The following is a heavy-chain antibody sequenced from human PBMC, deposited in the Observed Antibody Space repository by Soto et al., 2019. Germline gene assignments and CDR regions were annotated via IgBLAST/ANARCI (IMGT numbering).Heavy chain of an antibody. D-gene: IGHD1-1*01. CDR3: ASQPLERGSWGWFDP. CDR2: ISSSSSSI. J-gene: IGHJ5*02. V-gene: IGHV3-48*02. Sequence: GESLKISCVASGFTFSSNRMNWVRQAPGKGLEWVSFISSSSSSIYYADSVKGRFTISRDNAKNSLYLQMNSLRDEDTAVYYCASQPLERGSWGWFDPWGQGTLVTAPQ. CDR1: GFTFSSNR.